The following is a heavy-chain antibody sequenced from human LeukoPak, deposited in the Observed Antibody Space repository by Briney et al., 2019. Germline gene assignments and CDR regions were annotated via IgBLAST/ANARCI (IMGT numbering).Heavy chain of an antibody. Sequence: PGGSLRLSCAVSEFPFSDSWMYWVRQAPGKGLEGVANIKKDGSGISYVDSVQGRFIISRDNAKNSLYLQMNSLRVEDTAVYYCARDGYKHHTWGQGTLVTVSS. D-gene: IGHD5-24*01. CDR1: EFPFSDSW. V-gene: IGHV3-7*03. CDR3: ARDGYKHHT. CDR2: IKKDGSGI. J-gene: IGHJ5*02.